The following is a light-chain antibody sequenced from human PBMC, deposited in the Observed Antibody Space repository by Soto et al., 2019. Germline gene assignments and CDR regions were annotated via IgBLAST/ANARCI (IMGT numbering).Light chain of an antibody. CDR2: AAS. CDR3: QQSFSTPRT. Sequence: DIQMTQSPSSLSASVGDRVTITCRASQSISSYLSRYQQKPGKAPKLLIYAASSLQSGVPSRFSGSGSGTDFTLTISSLQPEDFGTYYCQQSFSTPRTFGQGTKVDI. CDR1: QSISSY. J-gene: IGKJ1*01. V-gene: IGKV1-39*01.